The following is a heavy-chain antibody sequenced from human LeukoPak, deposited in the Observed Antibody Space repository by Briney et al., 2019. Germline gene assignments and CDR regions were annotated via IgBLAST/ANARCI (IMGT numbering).Heavy chain of an antibody. CDR3: ASAGAPGRNYAGLDY. CDR1: GFTFSSYA. CDR2: ISYDGINK. D-gene: IGHD3-10*01. Sequence: EGSLRLSCAASGFTFSSYAMHWVRQAPGKGLEWVAVISYDGINKYYADSVKGRFTISRDSSKNTLYLQMNSLRPEDTAVYYCASAGAPGRNYAGLDYWGQGTLVTVSS. J-gene: IGHJ4*02. V-gene: IGHV3-30-3*01.